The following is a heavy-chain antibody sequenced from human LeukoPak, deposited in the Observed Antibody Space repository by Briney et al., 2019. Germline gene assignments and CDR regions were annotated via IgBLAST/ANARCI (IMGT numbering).Heavy chain of an antibody. Sequence: ASVKVSCKVSGYTLTELSMHRVRQAPGKGLEWMGGFDPEDGETIYAQKFQARVTMTEDTSTDTAYMELSSLRSEDTAVYYCATDQKYTGEFDYWGQGTLVTVSS. J-gene: IGHJ4*02. CDR3: ATDQKYTGEFDY. CDR2: FDPEDGET. V-gene: IGHV1-24*01. CDR1: GYTLTELS. D-gene: IGHD5-18*01.